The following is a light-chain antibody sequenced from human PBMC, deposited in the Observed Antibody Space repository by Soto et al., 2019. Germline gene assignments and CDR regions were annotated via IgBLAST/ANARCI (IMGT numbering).Light chain of an antibody. CDR3: SSYTSSSTRV. J-gene: IGLJ1*01. Sequence: QSALTQPASVSGSPGQSLTISCTGTSSDVGAYDYVSWYQQHPDKAPKLMIYEVSNRPSGVSNRFSGSKSVNTATLTISGLQADDEADYYCSSYTSSSTRVFGTGTKVTV. CDR1: SSDVGAYDY. CDR2: EVS. V-gene: IGLV2-14*03.